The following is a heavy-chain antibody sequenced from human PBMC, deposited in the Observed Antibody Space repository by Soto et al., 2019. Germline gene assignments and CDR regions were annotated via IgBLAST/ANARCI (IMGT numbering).Heavy chain of an antibody. CDR1: GGSVSSGSYY. CDR2: IYYSGST. J-gene: IGHJ6*02. Sequence: TSETLSLTCTVSGGSVSSGSYYWSWIRQPPGKGLEWIGYIYYSGSTNYNPSLKSRVTISVDTSKNQFSLKLSSVTAADTAVYYCARDRYYDSSGYFSYYYGMDVWGQGTTVTVSS. V-gene: IGHV4-61*01. D-gene: IGHD3-22*01. CDR3: ARDRYYDSSGYFSYYYGMDV.